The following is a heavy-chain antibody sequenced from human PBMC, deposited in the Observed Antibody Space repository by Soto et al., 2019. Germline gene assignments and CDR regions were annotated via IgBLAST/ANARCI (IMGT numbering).Heavy chain of an antibody. CDR1: GFTFSSYA. V-gene: IGHV3-30-3*01. CDR2: ISYDGSNK. D-gene: IGHD3-9*01. J-gene: IGHJ4*02. CDR3: AIDLCGSYDILAVPDY. Sequence: GGSLRLSCAASGFTFSSYAMHWVRQAPGKGLEWVAVISYDGSNKYYADSVKGRFTISRDNSKNTLYLQMNSLRAEDTAVYYCAIDLCGSYDILAVPDYWGQGTLVTGSS.